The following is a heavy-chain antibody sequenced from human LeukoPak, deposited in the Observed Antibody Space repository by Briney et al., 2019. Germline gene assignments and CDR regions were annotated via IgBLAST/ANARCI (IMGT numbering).Heavy chain of an antibody. CDR2: IIPIFGTA. CDR1: GGTFSSYA. D-gene: IGHD1-26*01. V-gene: IGHV1-69*05. J-gene: IGHJ6*03. Sequence: SVKVSCKASGGTFSSYAISWVRQAPGQGLEWMGGIIPIFGTANYAQKFQGRVTITTDESTSTAYMELSSLRSEDTAVYYCARAPLGPSYYYYYMDVWGKGTTVTDSS. CDR3: ARAPLGPSYYYYYMDV.